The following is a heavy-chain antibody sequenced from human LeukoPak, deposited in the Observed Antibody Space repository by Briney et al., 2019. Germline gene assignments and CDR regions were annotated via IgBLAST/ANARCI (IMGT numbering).Heavy chain of an antibody. CDR3: TRDRLEGWFYYTDV. Sequence: PGRSLRLSCTASGFTFGDYVMSWFRQAPGKGLEWVGFIRTRAYGGTTEYAASVKGRFTISRDGSKSIAFLQMNSLKTEDTAVYFCTRDRLEGWFYYTDVWGKGTTVTVSS. V-gene: IGHV3-49*01. J-gene: IGHJ6*03. CDR2: IRTRAYGGTT. CDR1: GFTFGDYV. D-gene: IGHD1-1*01.